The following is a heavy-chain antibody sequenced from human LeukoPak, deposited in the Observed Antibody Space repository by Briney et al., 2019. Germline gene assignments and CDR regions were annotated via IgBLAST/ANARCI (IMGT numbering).Heavy chain of an antibody. D-gene: IGHD3-22*01. CDR1: GYTFTDYY. Sequence: ASVKVSCKASGYTFTDYYMHWVRQAPGQGLEWMGWINPKSGDTNYAQKFQGRVTMTRDTSISTAYMELSRLRSDDTAVYYCARKVPNDSSGYYYRGQFDPWGQGTLVTVSS. V-gene: IGHV1-2*02. CDR2: INPKSGDT. J-gene: IGHJ5*02. CDR3: ARKVPNDSSGYYYRGQFDP.